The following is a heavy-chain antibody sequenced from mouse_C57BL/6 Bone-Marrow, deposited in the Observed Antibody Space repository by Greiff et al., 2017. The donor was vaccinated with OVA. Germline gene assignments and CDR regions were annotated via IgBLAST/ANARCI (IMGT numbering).Heavy chain of an antibody. V-gene: IGHV5-4*03. CDR2: ISDGGSYT. J-gene: IGHJ4*01. Sequence: EVKLQESGGGLVKPGGSLKLSCAASGFTFSSYAMSWVRQTPEKRLEWVATISDGGSYTYYPDNVKGRFTISRDNAKNNLYLQMSHLKSEDTAMYYGARAPYRQYYYAMEKWGQENPDTASS. D-gene: IGHD2-12*01. CDR1: GFTFSSYA. CDR3: ARAPYRQYYYAMEK.